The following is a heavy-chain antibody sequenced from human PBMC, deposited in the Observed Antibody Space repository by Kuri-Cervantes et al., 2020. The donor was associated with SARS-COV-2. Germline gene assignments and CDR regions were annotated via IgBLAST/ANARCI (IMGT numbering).Heavy chain of an antibody. V-gene: IGHV1-69*05. J-gene: IGHJ4*02. D-gene: IGHD1-26*01. Sequence: SVKVSCKASGGTFSRYAISWVRQAPGQGLEWMGGIIPIFGTANYAQKFQGRVTMTRDTSTSTVYMELSGLRSEDTAVYYCARDVGYSGSSSGCDYWGQGTLVTVSS. CDR3: ARDVGYSGSSSGCDY. CDR1: GGTFSRYA. CDR2: IIPIFGTA.